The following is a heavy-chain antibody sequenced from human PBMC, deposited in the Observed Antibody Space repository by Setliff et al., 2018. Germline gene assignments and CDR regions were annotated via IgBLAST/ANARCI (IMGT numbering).Heavy chain of an antibody. J-gene: IGHJ3*02. D-gene: IGHD1-26*01. CDR3: ARDRRIVGARHAFDI. Sequence: PSETLSLTCTVSGGSISSGGYHWSWIRQHPGKGLEWIGYIYYSGSTYYNPSLKSRVTISVDTSKNQFSLKLSSVTAADTAVYYCARDRRIVGARHAFDIWGQGTMVTVSS. CDR1: GGSISSGGYH. CDR2: IYYSGST. V-gene: IGHV4-31*03.